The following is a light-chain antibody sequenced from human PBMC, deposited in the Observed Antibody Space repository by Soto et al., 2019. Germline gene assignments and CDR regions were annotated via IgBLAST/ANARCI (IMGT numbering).Light chain of an antibody. J-gene: IGKJ5*01. V-gene: IGKV1-12*01. CDR3: QYTDSFPLIT. Sequence: IQLTQSPASLSASVGDRVTITCRASQAISNWVAWYQQKPGKAPNLLIYAAPSLYSGVPSRFSGSGSGTDFTLTITSLQPEDFATYYCQYTDSFPLITFGQGTRLEIK. CDR1: QAISNW. CDR2: AAP.